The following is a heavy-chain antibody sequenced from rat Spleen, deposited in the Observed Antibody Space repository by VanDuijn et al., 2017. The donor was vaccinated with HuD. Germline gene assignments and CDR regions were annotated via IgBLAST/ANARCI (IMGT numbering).Heavy chain of an antibody. CDR3: TRDYGGSFAY. CDR2: ITATGDST. CDR1: GFTFNKYW. Sequence: EVQLVESGGGLVQPGRSLKLSCVASGFTFNKYWMAWIRQAPGKGLEWVASITATGDSTYYPDSVKGRFIISRDNVKSTLYLHMNSLRSEDTATYYCTRDYGGSFAYWGQGTLVTVSS. J-gene: IGHJ3*01. V-gene: IGHV5-31*01. D-gene: IGHD1-11*01.